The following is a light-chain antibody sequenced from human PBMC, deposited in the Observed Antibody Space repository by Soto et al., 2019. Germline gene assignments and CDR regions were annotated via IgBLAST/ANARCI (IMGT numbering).Light chain of an antibody. J-gene: IGLJ3*02. CDR2: HNN. V-gene: IGLV1-44*01. Sequence: QSVLTLPPSASGTPGQGVALSCSGCRSNTGSNAVNWYQQLPGTAPKLLIYHNNQRPSGVPDRFSGSKSGTSASLAISGLQSEDETDYYCAAWDGSLNGWVFGGGTQLTVL. CDR1: RSNTGSNA. CDR3: AAWDGSLNGWV.